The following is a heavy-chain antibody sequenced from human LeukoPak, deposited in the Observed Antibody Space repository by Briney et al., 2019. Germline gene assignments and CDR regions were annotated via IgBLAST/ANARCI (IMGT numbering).Heavy chain of an antibody. D-gene: IGHD2-15*01. CDR3: ARSRGIVVVVAATTFDY. J-gene: IGHJ4*02. Sequence: ASVKVSCKASGGTFSSYAISWVRQAPGQGLEWMGGIIPIFGTANYAQKFQGRVTITADESTSTAHMELSSLRSEDTAVYYCARSRGIVVVVAATTFDYWGQGTLVTVSS. CDR1: GGTFSSYA. V-gene: IGHV1-69*13. CDR2: IIPIFGTA.